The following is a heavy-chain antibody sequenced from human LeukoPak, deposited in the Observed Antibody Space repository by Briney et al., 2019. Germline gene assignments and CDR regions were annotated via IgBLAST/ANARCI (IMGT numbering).Heavy chain of an antibody. CDR1: GGSISRYY. CDR3: ARAPGLGYCSGGSCYSPNYYYYGMDV. CDR2: IDYSGST. Sequence: PSETLSLTCTVSGGSISRYYWSWIRQPPGKGLEWIGYIDYSGSTNYNPSLKSRVTISVDTSKNQFSLKLSSVTAADTAVYYCARAPGLGYCSGGSCYSPNYYYYGMDVWGQGTRVTVSS. V-gene: IGHV4-59*01. D-gene: IGHD2-15*01. J-gene: IGHJ6*02.